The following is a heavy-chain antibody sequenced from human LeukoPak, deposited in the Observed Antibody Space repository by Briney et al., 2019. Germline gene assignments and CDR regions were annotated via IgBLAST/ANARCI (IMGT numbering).Heavy chain of an antibody. J-gene: IGHJ4*02. D-gene: IGHD4-17*01. Sequence: PGGSLRLSCAASGFTFSSYAMHWVRQAPGKGLEYVSAISSNGGSTYYANSVKGRFTISRDNSKNTLYLQMGSLRADDTAVYYCAKPKNFYGDYDYWGQGTLVTVSS. V-gene: IGHV3-64*01. CDR3: AKPKNFYGDYDY. CDR1: GFTFSSYA. CDR2: ISSNGGST.